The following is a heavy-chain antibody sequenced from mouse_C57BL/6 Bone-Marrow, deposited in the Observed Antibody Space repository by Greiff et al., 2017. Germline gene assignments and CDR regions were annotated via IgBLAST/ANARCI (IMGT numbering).Heavy chain of an antibody. D-gene: IGHD1-1*01. CDR1: GYTFTSYW. CDR3: AREVYYGSSPYWYFDV. CDR2: IDPSDSYT. J-gene: IGHJ1*03. Sequence: VQLQQPGAELVKPGASVKLSCKASGYTFTSYWMQWVKQRPGQGLEWIGEIDPSDSYTNYNQKFKGKATLTVDTSSSTAYMQLSSLTSEDSAVYYCAREVYYGSSPYWYFDVWGTGTTVTVSS. V-gene: IGHV1-50*01.